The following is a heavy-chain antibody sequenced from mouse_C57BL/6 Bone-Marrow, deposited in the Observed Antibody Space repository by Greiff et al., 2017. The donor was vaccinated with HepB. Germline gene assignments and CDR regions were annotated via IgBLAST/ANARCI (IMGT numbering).Heavy chain of an antibody. CDR1: GFTFSDYY. D-gene: IGHD1-2*01. CDR2: ISNGGGST. CDR3: ARQLRPWYFAV. J-gene: IGHJ1*03. V-gene: IGHV5-12*01. Sequence: EVKLMESGGGLVQPGGSLKLSCAASGFTFSDYYMYWVRQTPEKRLEWVAYISNGGGSTYYPDTVKGRFTISRDNAKNTLYLQMSRLKSEDTAMYYCARQLRPWYFAVWGTGTTVTVSS.